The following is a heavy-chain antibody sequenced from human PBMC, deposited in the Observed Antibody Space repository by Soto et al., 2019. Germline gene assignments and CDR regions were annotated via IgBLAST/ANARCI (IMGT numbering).Heavy chain of an antibody. D-gene: IGHD3-3*01. V-gene: IGHV3-15*07. CDR1: GFSITNTW. J-gene: IGHJ4*02. CDR2: VKSKADGGTA. Sequence: EVQLVESGGGLVQPGGSLRLCCAASGFSITNTWMHWVRQAPGKGLEWVGRVKSKADGGTAYYAAPVKGRFTVSRDDSKNTLYLQMNSLKMEDTAVYYCNSYPDFWGGHTPLWGQGTLVTVSS. CDR3: NSYPDFWGGHTPL.